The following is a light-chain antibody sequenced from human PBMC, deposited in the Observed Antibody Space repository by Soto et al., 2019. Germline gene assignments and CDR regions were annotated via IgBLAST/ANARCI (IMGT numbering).Light chain of an antibody. CDR1: QGISSY. V-gene: IGKV1-9*01. J-gene: IGKJ3*01. CDR2: AAS. Sequence: IQLTQSPSSLSASVGDRVTITCRASQGISSYLAWYQQKPGKAPKLLIYAASTLQSGVPSWFSGSGSGTDFTLTISSLQPEDFATYYCQQLNSYPLFPFGPGTKVDIK. CDR3: QQLNSYPLFP.